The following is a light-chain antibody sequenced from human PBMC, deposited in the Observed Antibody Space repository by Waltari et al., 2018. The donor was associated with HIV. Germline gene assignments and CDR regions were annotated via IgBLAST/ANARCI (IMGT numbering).Light chain of an antibody. V-gene: IGLV2-23*02. CDR3: CSCPRSGIRYV. CDR2: EVT. CDR1: SSNVGSDDL. Sequence: QSALTQPASVSGSPGQSITISCTGTSSNVGSDDLVSWYQQHPGEAPNLILYEVTKRPSGVSNRFSGSKSGNTASLTISGLQAEDEADYYCCSCPRSGIRYVFGTGTKVTVL. J-gene: IGLJ1*01.